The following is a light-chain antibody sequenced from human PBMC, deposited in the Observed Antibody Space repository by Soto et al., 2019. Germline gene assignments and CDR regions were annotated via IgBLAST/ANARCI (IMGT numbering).Light chain of an antibody. Sequence: DIHVSQSPSSLSASVGDRVTITCRASQSIKNYLNWYQQKPGKAPKLLIYAASSLQSGVPSRFSGSGSGTDFTLTISSLQPEDFATYYCQQSYTTPITFGQGTKVDIK. V-gene: IGKV1-39*01. CDR1: QSIKNY. CDR2: AAS. J-gene: IGKJ1*01. CDR3: QQSYTTPIT.